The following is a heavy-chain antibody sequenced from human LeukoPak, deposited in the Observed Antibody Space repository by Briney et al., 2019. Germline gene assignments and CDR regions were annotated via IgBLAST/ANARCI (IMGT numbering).Heavy chain of an antibody. CDR1: GFTFSAYT. J-gene: IGHJ4*02. CDR2: ISSSSSTI. D-gene: IGHD4-17*01. V-gene: IGHV3-48*01. Sequence: GGSLRLSCAASGFTFSAYTMNWVRQAPGKGLEWVSYISSSSSTIYYADSVKGRFTISRDNAKNSLYLQMNSLRAEDTAVYYCATFTVTTSPLEDYWGQGTLVTVSS. CDR3: ATFTVTTSPLEDY.